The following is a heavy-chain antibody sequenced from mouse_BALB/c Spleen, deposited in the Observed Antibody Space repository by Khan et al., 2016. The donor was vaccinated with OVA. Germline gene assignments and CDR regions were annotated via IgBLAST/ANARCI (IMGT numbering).Heavy chain of an antibody. V-gene: IGHV14-3*02. Sequence: VQLQQSGAELVRPGASVKLSCTASGFTFKDYYMNWVKQRPEKGLEWIGKIDPSYGGTKYDQKFKGKATIPTDKSSNTAYLQLSSLTSEDTAVYYCAALYSRSFADWGQGTLVTVSA. CDR3: AALYSRSFAD. J-gene: IGHJ3*01. D-gene: IGHD2-5*01. CDR1: GFTFKDYY. CDR2: IDPSYGGT.